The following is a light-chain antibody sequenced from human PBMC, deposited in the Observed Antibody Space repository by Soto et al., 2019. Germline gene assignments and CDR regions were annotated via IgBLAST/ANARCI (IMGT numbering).Light chain of an antibody. CDR2: DAS. J-gene: IGKJ2*01. Sequence: EIVLTQSPATLSLSPGERATLSCRASQSVSSNLAWYQHKPGQPPRLLIYDASTRATGIPARFSGSGSGTDFTLTISSLEPEDFAIYYCQQYVNWPPRHTFGQGTKLEF. V-gene: IGKV3-11*01. CDR1: QSVSSN. CDR3: QQYVNWPPRHT.